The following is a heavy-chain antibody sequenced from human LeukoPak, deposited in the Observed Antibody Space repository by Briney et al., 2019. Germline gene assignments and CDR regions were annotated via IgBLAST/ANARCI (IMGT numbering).Heavy chain of an antibody. CDR3: ARLRDYYYNYMDV. V-gene: IGHV4-39*01. CDR1: GGSISSRNYY. J-gene: IGHJ6*03. CDR2: IYYGENT. Sequence: SETLSLTCTVSGGSISSRNYYWGWIRQPPGKGLEWIGNIYYGENTYYNPSLKSRVTISIDTSKNQFYLKLNSVTAADTAVYYCARLRDYYYNYMDVWGKGTTVTISS.